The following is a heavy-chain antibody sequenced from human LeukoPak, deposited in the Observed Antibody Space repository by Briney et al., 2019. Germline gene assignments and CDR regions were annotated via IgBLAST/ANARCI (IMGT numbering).Heavy chain of an antibody. CDR3: GRGHAMDV. J-gene: IGHJ6*02. Sequence: ASVKVSCKASGYTSTNFDINWVRQATGQGLEWMGRMNLNSGKTGHRQEFQGRVTMTTNTSISTAYMELSSLRSEDTAVYYCGRGHAMDVWGQGTTVTVSS. V-gene: IGHV1-8*01. CDR2: MNLNSGKT. CDR1: GYTSTNFD.